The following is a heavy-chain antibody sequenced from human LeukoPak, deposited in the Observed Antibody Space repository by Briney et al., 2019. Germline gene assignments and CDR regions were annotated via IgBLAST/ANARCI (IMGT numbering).Heavy chain of an antibody. CDR2: IYYSGST. CDR1: GGSISSSSYY. Sequence: SETLSLTCTVSGGSISSSSYYWGWIRQPPGKGLEWIGSIYYSGSTYYNPSLKSRVTISVDTSKNQFSLKLSSVTAADTAVYYCARAQRPYYYGSGSYGFWGQGTLVTVSS. CDR3: ARAQRPYYYGSGSYGF. V-gene: IGHV4-39*01. D-gene: IGHD3-10*01. J-gene: IGHJ4*02.